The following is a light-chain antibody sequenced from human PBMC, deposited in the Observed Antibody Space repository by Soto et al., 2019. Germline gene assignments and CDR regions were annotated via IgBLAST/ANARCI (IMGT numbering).Light chain of an antibody. Sequence: EIVLTQSPDLLSVSPGERASLSCRASQTVGASLAWYPQKPGQAPRLVLYRISTRATGIPARFSGSGSATEFTLTINSLQPEDFAVYYCQQHYQWPITFGQGTRLEIK. CDR3: QQHYQWPIT. V-gene: IGKV3D-15*01. CDR1: QTVGAS. J-gene: IGKJ5*01. CDR2: RIS.